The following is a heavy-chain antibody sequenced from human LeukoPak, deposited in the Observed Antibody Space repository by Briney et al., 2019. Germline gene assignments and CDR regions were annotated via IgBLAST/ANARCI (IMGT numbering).Heavy chain of an antibody. V-gene: IGHV3-21*01. CDR1: GFTFSSYS. CDR2: ISSSSSYI. J-gene: IGHJ3*02. D-gene: IGHD3-10*01. Sequence: PGGSLRLSCAASGFTFSSYSMNWVRQAPGKGLEWVSSISSSSSYIYYADSVKGRFTISRDNAKNSLYLQMNSLRAEDTAVYYCARRWEIWFGDKLAFDIWGQGTMVTVSS. CDR3: ARRWEIWFGDKLAFDI.